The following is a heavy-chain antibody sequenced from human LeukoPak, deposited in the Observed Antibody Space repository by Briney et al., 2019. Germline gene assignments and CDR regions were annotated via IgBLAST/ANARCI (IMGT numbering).Heavy chain of an antibody. D-gene: IGHD4-17*01. CDR1: GGSISSYY. V-gene: IGHV4-59*01. Sequence: TSETLSLACTVSGGSISSYYWGWIRQPPGKGLEWIGYIYYSGSTNYNPSLKSRVTISVDTSKNQFSLKLSSVTAADTAVYYCARSHDGQALYYFDYWGQGTLVTVSS. CDR2: IYYSGST. J-gene: IGHJ4*02. CDR3: ARSHDGQALYYFDY.